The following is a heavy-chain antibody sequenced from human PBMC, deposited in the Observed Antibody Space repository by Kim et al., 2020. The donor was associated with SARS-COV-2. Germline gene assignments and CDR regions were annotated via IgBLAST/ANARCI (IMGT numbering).Heavy chain of an antibody. CDR1: GFTFSSYG. CDR3: AKDSGGRWLQLLDYFDY. D-gene: IGHD5-12*01. V-gene: IGHV3-33*06. CDR2: IWYDGSNK. J-gene: IGHJ4*02. Sequence: GGSLRLSCAASGFTFSSYGMHWVRQAPGKGLEWVAVIWYDGSNKYYADSVKGRFTISRDNSKNTLYLQMNSLRAEDTAVYYCAKDSGGRWLQLLDYFDYWGQGTLVTVSS.